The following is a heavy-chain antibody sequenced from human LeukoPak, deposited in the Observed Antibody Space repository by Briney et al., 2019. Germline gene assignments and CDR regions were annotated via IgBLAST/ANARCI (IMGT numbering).Heavy chain of an antibody. CDR2: IYYSGST. D-gene: IGHD5-24*01. Sequence: SETLSLTCTVSGGSIGSSSYYWGWIRQPPGKGLGWIGSIYYSGSTYYNPSLKSRVTISVDTSKNQFSLKLGSVTAADTAVYYCARQILFHSERWLKFFDYWGQGTLVTVSS. CDR1: GGSIGSSSYY. CDR3: ARQILFHSERWLKFFDY. V-gene: IGHV4-39*01. J-gene: IGHJ4*02.